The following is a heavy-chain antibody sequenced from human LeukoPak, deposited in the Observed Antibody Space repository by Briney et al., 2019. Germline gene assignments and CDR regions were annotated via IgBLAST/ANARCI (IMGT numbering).Heavy chain of an antibody. CDR3: ARNPLRWRQRLDY. D-gene: IGHD5-24*01. V-gene: IGHV7-4-1*02. J-gene: IGHJ4*02. Sequence: ASVKVSCKASGYTFRNYAINWVRQAPGQGLEWMGWTDRNTGNPTYARGFTGRFVFSLDTSVSTAYLQISSLKAEDTAVYYCARNPLRWRQRLDYWGQGTLVTVSS. CDR2: TDRNTGNP. CDR1: GYTFRNYA.